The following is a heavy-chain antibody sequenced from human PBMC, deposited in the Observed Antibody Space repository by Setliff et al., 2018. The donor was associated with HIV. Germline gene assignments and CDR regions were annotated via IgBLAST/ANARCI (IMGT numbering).Heavy chain of an antibody. V-gene: IGHV1-2*02. J-gene: IGHJ1*01. Sequence: ASVKVSCKASGYTFTGYYMHWVRQAPGQGLEWMGWINPNSGGTTYAARFQGRVTITADTSTDTAYMEVSSLRSEDTAVYYCAARLSYGAAFQHWGQGTLVTSPQ. D-gene: IGHD4-17*01. CDR2: INPNSGGT. CDR1: GYTFTGYY. CDR3: AARLSYGAAFQH.